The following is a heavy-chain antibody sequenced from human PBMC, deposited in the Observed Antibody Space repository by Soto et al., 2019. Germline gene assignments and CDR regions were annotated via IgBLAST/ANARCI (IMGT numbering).Heavy chain of an antibody. V-gene: IGHV2-5*02. CDR1: ARKISTSGSA. CDR3: AHRGYGSSWYDY. Sequence: SGRTLGNTTQTHKLPIPFSARKISTSGSAVACIRQPPGKACECLAFVYWDDDKRYSPSLKSRLTITKDTSKNQVVLTMTNMDPVDTATYYCAHRGYGSSWYDYWGRGT. D-gene: IGHD6-13*01. CDR2: VYWDDDK. J-gene: IGHJ4*02.